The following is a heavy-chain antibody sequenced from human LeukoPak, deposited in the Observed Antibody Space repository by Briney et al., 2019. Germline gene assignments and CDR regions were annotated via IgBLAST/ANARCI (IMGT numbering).Heavy chain of an antibody. J-gene: IGHJ5*02. Sequence: GGSLRLSWAATGFIFNNVGLGWGRQAPGKGLEWVSAISNDGGGTTYADFVKGRFTISRDNSKNTLFLQMHSLRAEDTALYYCAKGSSGYFLDLWGQGTLVTVSS. CDR3: AKGSSGYFLDL. CDR1: GFIFNNVG. CDR2: ISNDGGGT. V-gene: IGHV3-23*01. D-gene: IGHD3-22*01.